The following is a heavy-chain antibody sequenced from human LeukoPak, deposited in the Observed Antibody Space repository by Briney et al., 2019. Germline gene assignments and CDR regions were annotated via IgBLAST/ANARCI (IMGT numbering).Heavy chain of an antibody. Sequence: GRSLRLSCAASGFIFSNYGMRWVRQAPGKGLEWVAIIYYGGSNNYYADSVKGRFTISRDDSKSTLYLQMNSLRPEDTAVYYCAKDGVAARPGGYYFDYWGQGALVTVSS. D-gene: IGHD6-6*01. CDR1: GFIFSNYG. J-gene: IGHJ4*02. CDR2: IYYGGSNN. V-gene: IGHV3-30*18. CDR3: AKDGVAARPGGYYFDY.